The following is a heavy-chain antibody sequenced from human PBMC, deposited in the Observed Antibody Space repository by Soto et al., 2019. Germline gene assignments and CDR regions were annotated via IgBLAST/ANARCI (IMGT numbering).Heavy chain of an antibody. CDR3: AKRGSGTFCDY. Sequence: EVQLLESGGGLVQPGGSLRLSCAASEFTFSNYAMNWVRQAPGKGLEWVSVISGSGDSTYYADSVKGRFTISRDNSKKTLYLQMNSLRAEDTAVYYCAKRGSGTFCDYWGQGTLVTVSS. D-gene: IGHD3-10*01. CDR1: EFTFSNYA. CDR2: ISGSGDST. V-gene: IGHV3-23*01. J-gene: IGHJ4*02.